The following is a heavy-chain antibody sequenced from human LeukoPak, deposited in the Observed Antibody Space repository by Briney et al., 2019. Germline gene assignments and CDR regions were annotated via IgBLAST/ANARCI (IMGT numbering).Heavy chain of an antibody. CDR2: IIPILGIA. D-gene: IGHD2-15*01. Sequence: GDSVKVSCKASGGTFSSYAISWVRQAPGQGLEWMGRIIPILGIANYAQKFQGRVTITADKSTRTAYMELSSLRSEDTAVYYCARFRACYGGSCRGGEFFDPWGQGTLVTVSS. CDR1: GGTFSSYA. CDR3: ARFRACYGGSCRGGEFFDP. V-gene: IGHV1-69*04. J-gene: IGHJ5*02.